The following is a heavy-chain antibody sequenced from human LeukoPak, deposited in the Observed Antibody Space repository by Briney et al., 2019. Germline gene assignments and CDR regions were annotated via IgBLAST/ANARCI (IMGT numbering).Heavy chain of an antibody. V-gene: IGHV3-7*01. CDR3: ARDRNTEFWSGYYTNYFDY. Sequence: GGSLRLSCAASGFTSSTYWMSWVRQAPGKGLEWVATIKQDGSEKYYVDSVKGRFTISRDNAKNSLYLQMNTLRAEDTAVYYCARDRNTEFWSGYYTNYFDYWGQGTLVAVSS. CDR1: GFTSSTYW. CDR2: IKQDGSEK. D-gene: IGHD3-3*01. J-gene: IGHJ4*02.